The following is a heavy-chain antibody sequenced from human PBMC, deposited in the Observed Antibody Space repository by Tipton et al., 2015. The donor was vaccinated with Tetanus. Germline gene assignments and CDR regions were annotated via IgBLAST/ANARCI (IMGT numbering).Heavy chain of an antibody. Sequence: LRLSCTVSGGSISSYYWSWIRQPAGKGLEWIGRIYTSGSTNYNPSLKSRVTMSVDTSKNQFSLKLSSVTAAETAVYYCARHPIMGAPRWFDPWGQGTLVTVSS. V-gene: IGHV4-4*07. J-gene: IGHJ5*02. CDR3: ARHPIMGAPRWFDP. CDR1: GGSISSYY. CDR2: IYTSGST. D-gene: IGHD1-26*01.